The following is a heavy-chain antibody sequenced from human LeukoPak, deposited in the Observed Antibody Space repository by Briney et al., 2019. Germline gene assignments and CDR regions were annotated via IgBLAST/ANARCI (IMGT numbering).Heavy chain of an antibody. D-gene: IGHD3-22*01. V-gene: IGHV3-23*01. Sequence: PGGSLRLSCAASGFTFSDYAMSWVRQAPGKGLEWVSSVRSSAGSTSYADSVKGRFTISRDNSKNTLYLQMKSLRAEDTAVYFCAKLRRYYYDSTGYSDYWGQGTLVTVSS. CDR1: GFTFSDYA. CDR2: VRSSAGST. J-gene: IGHJ4*02. CDR3: AKLRRYYYDSTGYSDY.